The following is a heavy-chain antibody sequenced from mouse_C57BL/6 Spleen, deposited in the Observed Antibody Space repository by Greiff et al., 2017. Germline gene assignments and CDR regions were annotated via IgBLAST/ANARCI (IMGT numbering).Heavy chain of an antibody. Sequence: VQLQQSGPELVKPGASVKISCKASGYTFTDYYMNWVKQSHGKSLEWIGDINPNNGGTSYNQKFKGKATLTVDKSSSTAYMELRSLTSEDSAVXYCARGESYDYDAWFAYWGQGALVTVSA. CDR3: ARGESYDYDAWFAY. CDR2: INPNNGGT. D-gene: IGHD2-4*01. V-gene: IGHV1-26*01. J-gene: IGHJ3*01. CDR1: GYTFTDYY.